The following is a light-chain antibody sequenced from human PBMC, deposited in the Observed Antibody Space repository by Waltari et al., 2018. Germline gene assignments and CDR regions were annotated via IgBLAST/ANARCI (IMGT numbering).Light chain of an antibody. CDR1: QSVANY. CDR2: DVA. CDR3: QQRNKWPVT. V-gene: IGKV3-11*01. J-gene: IGKJ4*01. Sequence: DIVLTQSPATLPLSPGERATLSCRASQSVANYLAWYQQKPGQAPRLLIYDVANRATDIPARFSGSGFATDFTLTISDLKPEDIAVYYCQQRNKWPVTFGGGTKVEIK.